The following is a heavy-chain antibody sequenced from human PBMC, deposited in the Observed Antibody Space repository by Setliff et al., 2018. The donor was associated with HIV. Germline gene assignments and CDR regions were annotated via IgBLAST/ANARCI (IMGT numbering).Heavy chain of an antibody. CDR2: INPNTGST. D-gene: IGHD3-22*01. Sequence: ASVKVSCKTSGYTFTAHYIHWVRQAPGQGLEWVGFINPNTGSTIFPQKFHDRVTMTTDTSISTAYMELIRLTSDDTATYYCARAYDSSGDMDYWGRGTLVTVSS. CDR1: GYTFTAHY. J-gene: IGHJ4*02. CDR3: ARAYDSSGDMDY. V-gene: IGHV1-2*02.